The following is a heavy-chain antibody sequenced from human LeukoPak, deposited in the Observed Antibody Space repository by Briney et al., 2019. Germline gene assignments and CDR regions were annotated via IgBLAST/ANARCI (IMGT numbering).Heavy chain of an antibody. CDR1: GFTFSSYW. D-gene: IGHD2-8*01. J-gene: IGHJ4*02. CDR3: ARTKGANPLDY. Sequence: GGSLRLSCAASGFTFSSYWMSWVRQAPGQGLEWVANIKQDGSEKYYVDSVKGRFTISRDNAKNSLYLQMNTLRAEDTAVYYCARTKGANPLDYWGQGTLVTVSS. CDR2: IKQDGSEK. V-gene: IGHV3-7*01.